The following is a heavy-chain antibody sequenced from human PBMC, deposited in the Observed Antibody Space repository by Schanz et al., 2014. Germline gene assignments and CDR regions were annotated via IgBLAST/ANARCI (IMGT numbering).Heavy chain of an antibody. V-gene: IGHV3-23*01. J-gene: IGHJ4*02. CDR1: GFTFSIYG. CDR2: ISGSGAST. D-gene: IGHD3-3*01. Sequence: EVQLLESGGGLVQPGGSLRLSCAASGFTFSIYGMSWVRQAPGQGLEWVSAISGSGASTYPADSVKGRFTISRDNYKNTLYLQMNSLSAEDTAVYYCARGVRIDYWGQGTLVTVSS. CDR3: ARGVRIDY.